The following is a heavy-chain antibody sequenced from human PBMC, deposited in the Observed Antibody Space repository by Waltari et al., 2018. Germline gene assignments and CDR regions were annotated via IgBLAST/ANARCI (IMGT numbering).Heavy chain of an antibody. V-gene: IGHV3-23*01. CDR3: AKNATLGRARYFDL. D-gene: IGHD2-2*01. CDR1: GFTFSDHA. CDR2: LSASGHVS. J-gene: IGHJ2*01. Sequence: QLLESGGGLVQPGKSLRLSCVASGFTFSDHAMSWVRQRPGGGRGGVSSLSASGHVSYYTASVKGRFVISRDNSKNTLFLHLNAVTVGDTAIFYCAKNATLGRARYFDLWGRGTLVTVSP.